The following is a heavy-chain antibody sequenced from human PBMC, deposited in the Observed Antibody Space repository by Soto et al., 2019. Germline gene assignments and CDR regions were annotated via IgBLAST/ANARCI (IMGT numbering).Heavy chain of an antibody. V-gene: IGHV4-59*08. Sequence: QVQLQESGPGPVKPSETLSLTCTVSGGSISSYYWSWIRQPPGKGLEWIGYIYYSGSTNYNPSLKRRVTISVDTSKNQFSLKLSSVTAADTAVYYCARRYGWAFDIWGQGTMVTVSS. CDR2: IYYSGST. D-gene: IGHD3-16*01. CDR3: ARRYGWAFDI. CDR1: GGSISSYY. J-gene: IGHJ3*02.